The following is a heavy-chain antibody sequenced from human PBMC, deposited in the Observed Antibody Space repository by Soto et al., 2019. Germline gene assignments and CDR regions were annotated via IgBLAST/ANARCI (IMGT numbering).Heavy chain of an antibody. Sequence: SVKVFCKDSGGLFSSFAISWVRQAPGQGLEWMGGIIPVFGTANYAQKFQGRVTITADESTNTAYMELSSLTSDDTAMYYCARPHNNYAADWGQGTLVTVSS. D-gene: IGHD4-4*01. CDR2: IIPVFGTA. V-gene: IGHV1-69*01. CDR3: ARPHNNYAAD. J-gene: IGHJ4*02. CDR1: GGLFSSFA.